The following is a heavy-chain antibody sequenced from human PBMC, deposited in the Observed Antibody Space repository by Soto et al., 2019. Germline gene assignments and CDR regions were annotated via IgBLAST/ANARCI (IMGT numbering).Heavy chain of an antibody. CDR1: GGSFSGYY. J-gene: IGHJ6*03. D-gene: IGHD1-7*01. V-gene: IGHV4-34*01. Sequence: SETLSLTCAVYGGSFSGYYWSWIRQPPGKGLEWIGEINHSGSTNYNPSLKSRVTISVDTSKNQFSLKLSSVTAADTAVYYCARGYKTGTRRGPYYYYYMDVWGKGTTVTVSS. CDR2: INHSGST. CDR3: ARGYKTGTRRGPYYYYYMDV.